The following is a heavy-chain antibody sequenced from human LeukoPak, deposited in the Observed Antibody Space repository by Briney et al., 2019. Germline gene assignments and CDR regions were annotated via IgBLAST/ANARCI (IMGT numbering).Heavy chain of an antibody. Sequence: GASVKVSCKASGYTFTCYYMHWVRQAPGQGLEWMGWINPNSGGTNYAQKFQGRVTMTRDTSISTAYMELSRLRSDDTAVYYCARRLERRGNWFDRWGQGTLVTVSS. J-gene: IGHJ5*02. V-gene: IGHV1-2*02. CDR1: GYTFTCYY. CDR3: ARRLERRGNWFDR. CDR2: INPNSGGT. D-gene: IGHD1-1*01.